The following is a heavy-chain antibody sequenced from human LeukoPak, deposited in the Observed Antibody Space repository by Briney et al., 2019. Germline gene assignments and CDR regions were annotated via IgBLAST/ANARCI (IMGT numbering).Heavy chain of an antibody. CDR3: AKTGMVRGVIAYLFDY. J-gene: IGHJ4*02. CDR2: ISYDGNHK. V-gene: IGHV3-30*18. Sequence: GGSLRLSCAASGFTFSSYGMHWVRQAPGKGLEWVAVISYDGNHKYYADSVKGRFTISRDNSKNMLYLQMNSLRAEDTAVYYCAKTGMVRGVIAYLFDYWGQGTLVTVSS. D-gene: IGHD3-10*01. CDR1: GFTFSSYG.